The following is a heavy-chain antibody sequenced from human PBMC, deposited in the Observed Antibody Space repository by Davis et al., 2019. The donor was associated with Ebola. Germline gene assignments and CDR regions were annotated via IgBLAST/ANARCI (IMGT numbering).Heavy chain of an antibody. CDR2: INPNSGGT. V-gene: IGHV1-2*04. D-gene: IGHD6-13*01. Sequence: ASVKVSCKASGYTFTGYYMHWVRQAPGQGLEWMGWINPNSGGTNYAQKFQGWVTMTRDTSISTAYMELSRLRSDDTAVYYCARGYSSSWFVGRIRNYYYGMDVWGQGTTVTVSS. CDR3: ARGYSSSWFVGRIRNYYYGMDV. J-gene: IGHJ6*02. CDR1: GYTFTGYY.